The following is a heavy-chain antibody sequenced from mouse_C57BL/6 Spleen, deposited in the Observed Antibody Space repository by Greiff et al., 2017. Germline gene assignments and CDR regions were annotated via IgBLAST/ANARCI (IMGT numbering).Heavy chain of an antibody. CDR2: ISSGSSTI. J-gene: IGHJ2*01. CDR3: ARSRYLDY. V-gene: IGHV5-17*01. Sequence: DVHLVESGGGLVKPGGSLKLSCAASGFTFSDYGMNWVRQAPEKGLEWVAYISSGSSTIYYADTVKGRFTISRDNAKNTLFLQMTSLRSEDTAMYYCARSRYLDYWGQGTTLTVAS. CDR1: GFTFSDYG.